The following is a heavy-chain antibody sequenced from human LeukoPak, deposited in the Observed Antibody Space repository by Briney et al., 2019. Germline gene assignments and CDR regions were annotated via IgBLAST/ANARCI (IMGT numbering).Heavy chain of an antibody. V-gene: IGHV7-4-1*02. J-gene: IGHJ6*02. CDR2: INTNTGNP. Sequence: ASVKVSCKASGYTFTSHAMYWVRQAPGQGLEWVGWINTNTGNPTYAQGFTGRFVFSLDTPVSAAYLRISSLKAEDTAVYYCARDRVGVANYYYYGMDVWGQGTTVTVSS. CDR1: GYTFTSHA. CDR3: ARDRVGVANYYYYGMDV. D-gene: IGHD3-10*01.